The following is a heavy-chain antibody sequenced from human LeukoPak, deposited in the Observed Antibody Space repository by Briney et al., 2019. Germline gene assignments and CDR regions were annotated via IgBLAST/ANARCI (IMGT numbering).Heavy chain of an antibody. D-gene: IGHD2-15*01. V-gene: IGHV3-30*04. CDR2: ISYDGSNK. CDR3: AKDWEYCSGGSCYSYYYYMDV. Sequence: GGSLRLSCAASGFTFSSYAMHWVRQAPGKGLEWVAVISYDGSNKYYADSVKGRFTISRDNSKNTLYLQMNSLRAEDTAVYYCAKDWEYCSGGSCYSYYYYMDVWGKGTTVTISS. CDR1: GFTFSSYA. J-gene: IGHJ6*03.